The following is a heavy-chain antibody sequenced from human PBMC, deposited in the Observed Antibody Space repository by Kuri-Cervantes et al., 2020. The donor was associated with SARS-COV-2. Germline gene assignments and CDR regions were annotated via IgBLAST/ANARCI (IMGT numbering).Heavy chain of an antibody. Sequence: GGSLRLSCTASGFTFGDYAMSWVRQAPGKGLEWVGFIRSKAYGGTTEYAASVKGRFTISRDDSKSIAYLQMNSLKTEDTAVYYCARESSGYIPFAWGQGTLVTVSS. V-gene: IGHV3-49*04. CDR1: GFTFGDYA. D-gene: IGHD3-22*01. CDR2: IRSKAYGGTT. J-gene: IGHJ5*02. CDR3: ARESSGYIPFA.